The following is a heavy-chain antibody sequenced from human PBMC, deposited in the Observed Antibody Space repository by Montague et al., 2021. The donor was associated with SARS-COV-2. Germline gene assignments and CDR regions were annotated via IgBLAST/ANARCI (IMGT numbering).Heavy chain of an antibody. CDR3: SRGGGMIRGVVDF. D-gene: IGHD3-10*01. Sequence: SLRLSCAVSGFTFDDYGMSWVRQAPGKGLEWVSGISRGGDRTAYGDSVKGRFTISRDNAKNSLYLQMNSLRVEDTAFYHCSRGGGMIRGVVDFWGQGILVSVSS. CDR1: GFTFDDYG. J-gene: IGHJ4*02. V-gene: IGHV3-20*01. CDR2: ISRGGDRT.